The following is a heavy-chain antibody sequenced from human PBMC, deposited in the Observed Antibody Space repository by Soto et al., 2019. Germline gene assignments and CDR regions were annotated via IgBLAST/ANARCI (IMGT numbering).Heavy chain of an antibody. CDR3: ARGRGRYSSGWSWFDP. D-gene: IGHD6-19*01. CDR1: GGTIRSPDW. CDR2: IFQSGST. J-gene: IGHJ5*02. Sequence: SSETLSLTCGVSGGTIRSPDWWTWVRQPPGKGLEWIGEIFQSGSTNYTPPLESRVTISVDKSKNQFSLTLTSVTAADTAVYFCARGRGRYSSGWSWFDPWGQGILVTVSS. V-gene: IGHV4-4*02.